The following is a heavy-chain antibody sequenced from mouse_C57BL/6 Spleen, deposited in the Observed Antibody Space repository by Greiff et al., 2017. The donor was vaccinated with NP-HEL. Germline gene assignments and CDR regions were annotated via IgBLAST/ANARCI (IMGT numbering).Heavy chain of an antibody. CDR3: ARSNDYDGNYYAMDY. J-gene: IGHJ4*01. D-gene: IGHD2-4*01. CDR2: IYPGDGDT. CDR1: GYAFSSYW. V-gene: IGHV1-80*01. Sequence: QVQLKESGAELVKPGASVKISCKASGYAFSSYWMNWVKQRPGKGLEWIGQIYPGDGDTNYNGKFKGKATLTADKSSSTAYMQLSSLTSEDSAVYFCARSNDYDGNYYAMDYWGQGTSVTVSS.